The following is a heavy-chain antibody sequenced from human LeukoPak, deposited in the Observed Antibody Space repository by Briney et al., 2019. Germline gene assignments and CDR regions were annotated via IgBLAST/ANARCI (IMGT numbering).Heavy chain of an antibody. J-gene: IGHJ4*02. CDR2: IIPIFGTA. Sequence: SVKVSCKASGGTFSSYAISWVRQAPGQGLEWMGGIIPIFGTANYAQKFQGRVTITADKSTSTAHMELSSLRSEDTAVYYCARRYSSGWYVFDYWGQGTLVTVSS. V-gene: IGHV1-69*06. CDR3: ARRYSSGWYVFDY. CDR1: GGTFSSYA. D-gene: IGHD6-19*01.